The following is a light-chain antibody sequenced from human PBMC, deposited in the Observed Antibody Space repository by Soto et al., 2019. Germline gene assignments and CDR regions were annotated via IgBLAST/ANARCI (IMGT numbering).Light chain of an antibody. Sequence: QSALTQPASVSGSPGQSITISCTGSTSDIAAYYYVSWYQQHPGKAPKLMIYEVSHRPSGISHRFSSSRSGITASLTISGLQAEDEADYYCSAYTNTSSKVFGGGTKLTVL. CDR2: EVS. V-gene: IGLV2-14*03. J-gene: IGLJ3*02. CDR1: TSDIAAYYY. CDR3: SAYTNTSSKV.